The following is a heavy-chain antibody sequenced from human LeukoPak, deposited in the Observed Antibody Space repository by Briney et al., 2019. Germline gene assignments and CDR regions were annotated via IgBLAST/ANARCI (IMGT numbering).Heavy chain of an antibody. CDR3: AKPTPGDRCWDY. V-gene: IGHV3-11*01. CDR1: RFIFSDYY. Sequence: PGGSLRLSCAASRFIFSDYYMSWIRQAPGKGLEWVSYISSSGSSTYYADSVKGRFTISRDNARNSLYLQMNSLRAEDTAVYYCAKPTPGDRCWDYWGQGTLVTVPS. D-gene: IGHD7-27*01. J-gene: IGHJ4*02. CDR2: ISSSGSST.